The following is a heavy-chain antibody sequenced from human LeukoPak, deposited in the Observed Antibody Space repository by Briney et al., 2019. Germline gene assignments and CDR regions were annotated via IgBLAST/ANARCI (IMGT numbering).Heavy chain of an antibody. V-gene: IGHV1-2*02. CDR1: GYTFSSYY. Sequence: ASVKVSCKASGYTFSSYYMHWVRQAPGQGLEWMGWINANTGGTNYAQRFQGRVTMTRDTSISTIYVNLTRLRSDDTAVYYCARTYYFGSGRGYMDVWGKGTTVIVSS. CDR2: INANTGGT. D-gene: IGHD3-10*01. J-gene: IGHJ6*03. CDR3: ARTYYFGSGRGYMDV.